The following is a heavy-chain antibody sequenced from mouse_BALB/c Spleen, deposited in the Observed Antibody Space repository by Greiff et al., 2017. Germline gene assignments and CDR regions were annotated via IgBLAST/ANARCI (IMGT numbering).Heavy chain of an antibody. Sequence: LVESGPELVKPGASVKMSCKASGYTFTSYVMHWVKQKPGQGLEWIGYINPYNDGTKYNEKFKGKATLTSDKSSSTAYMELSSLTSEDSAVYYCAKGLLRLLDYWGQGTTLTVSS. J-gene: IGHJ2*01. CDR3: AKGLLRLLDY. CDR2: INPYNDGT. CDR1: GYTFTSYV. D-gene: IGHD1-2*01. V-gene: IGHV1-14*01.